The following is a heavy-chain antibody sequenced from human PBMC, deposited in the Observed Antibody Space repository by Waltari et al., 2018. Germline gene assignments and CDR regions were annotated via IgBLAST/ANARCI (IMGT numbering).Heavy chain of an antibody. V-gene: IGHV3-21*01. D-gene: IGHD2-2*01. CDR3: ARDPRYCSSTSCHDY. CDR2: ISSSSSYI. CDR1: GFTFSSYS. Sequence: EVQLVESGGGLVKPGGSLRLSCAASGFTFSSYSMNWVRQAPGKGREWVDSISSSSSYIYYADSVKGRFTISRDNAKNSLYLQMNSLRAEDTAVYYCARDPRYCSSTSCHDYWGQGTLVTVSS. J-gene: IGHJ4*02.